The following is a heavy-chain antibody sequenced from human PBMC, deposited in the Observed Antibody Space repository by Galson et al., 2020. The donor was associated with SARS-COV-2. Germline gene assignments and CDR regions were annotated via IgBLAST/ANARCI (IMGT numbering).Heavy chain of an antibody. D-gene: IGHD3-10*01. J-gene: IGHJ6*02. CDR2: ISSNGDVT. Sequence: GGSLRLSCAASGLIGPTFSTSAMTWVRQAPGKGLEWVSSISSNGDVTYYTGPVKGRFTISRDNSNNMLFLQMNSLRAEDTAVYYCAKDRIRLLLWFGELSYGMDVWGQGTTVTVSS. CDR3: AKDRIRLLLWFGELSYGMDV. CDR1: GLIGPTFSTSA. V-gene: IGHV3-23*01.